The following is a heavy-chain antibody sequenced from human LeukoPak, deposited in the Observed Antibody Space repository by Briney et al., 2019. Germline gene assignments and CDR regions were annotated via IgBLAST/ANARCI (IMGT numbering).Heavy chain of an antibody. J-gene: IGHJ5*02. V-gene: IGHV4-34*01. CDR3: AKNNWFDP. CDR1: GGSFSDYY. CDR2: INHNGAT. Sequence: SETLSLTCAVYGGSFSDYYWSWIRQPPGKGLEWIGEINHNGATKYNPSLKSRVTISVDTSKNQFSLKLSSVTAADTAVYYCAKNNWFDPWGQGTLVTVSS.